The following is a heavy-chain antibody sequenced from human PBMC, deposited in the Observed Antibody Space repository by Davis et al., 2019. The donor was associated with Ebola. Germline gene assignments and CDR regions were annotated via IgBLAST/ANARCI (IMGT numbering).Heavy chain of an antibody. CDR1: GFTFSSYA. D-gene: IGHD2-21*01. V-gene: IGHV3-30*04. J-gene: IGHJ6*02. CDR2: ISYDGSNK. CDR3: AKVLDAYSLWYGMDV. Sequence: GESLKISCAASGFTFSSYAMHWVRQAPGKGLEWVAVISYDGSNKYYADSVKGRFTISRDNSKNTLYLQMNSLRAEDTAVYYRAKVLDAYSLWYGMDVWGQGTTVTVSS.